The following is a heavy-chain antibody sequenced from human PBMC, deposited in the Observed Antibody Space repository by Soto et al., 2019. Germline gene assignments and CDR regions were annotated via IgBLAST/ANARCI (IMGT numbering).Heavy chain of an antibody. CDR1: GFTFSNYA. J-gene: IGHJ4*02. V-gene: IGHV3-23*01. D-gene: IGHD2-21*02. CDR3: ARESGGDWGYFDF. CDR2: IMKSGDSA. Sequence: GGSLRLSCAASGFTFSNYAMTWVRQTPGKGLERVATIMKSGDSAHYADSVGGRFTASRDNSINVLYLQMNALRAEDTARYFCARESGGDWGYFDFWGQGSQVTVSS.